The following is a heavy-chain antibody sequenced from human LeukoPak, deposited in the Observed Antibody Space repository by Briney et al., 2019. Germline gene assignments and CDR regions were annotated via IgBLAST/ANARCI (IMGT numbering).Heavy chain of an antibody. CDR1: GFTFSSYW. D-gene: IGHD6-19*01. V-gene: IGHV3-7*01. J-gene: IGHJ4*02. CDR3: ARDPGRSGWDY. CDR2: IKQDGSEI. Sequence: GGSLRLSCAASGFTFSSYWMSWVRQAPGKGLEWVANIKQDGSEIYYVDSVKGRFTISRDNAKDSLFLQMNSLRAEDTAVYYCARDPGRSGWDYWGQGALVTVSS.